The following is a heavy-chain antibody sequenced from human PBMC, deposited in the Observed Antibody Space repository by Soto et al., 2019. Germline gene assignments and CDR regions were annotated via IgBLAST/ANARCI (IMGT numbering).Heavy chain of an antibody. V-gene: IGHV4-34*01. CDR1: GGSFSGYY. CDR3: VATRGFGTQPEM. D-gene: IGHD3-10*01. J-gene: IGHJ4*02. CDR2: ISPSGTT. Sequence: QVQLQQWGAGLLKPSETLSLTCAVYGGSFSGYYWTWFRQPPGKGLEWLGEISPSGTTKYIPSLKSRVTTSADTPNHQSSLKVTSVTAADTVVYYSVATRGFGTQPEMWCQGALVTVSS.